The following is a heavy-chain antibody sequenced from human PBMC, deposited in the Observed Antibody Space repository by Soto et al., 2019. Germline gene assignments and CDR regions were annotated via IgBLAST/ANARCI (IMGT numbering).Heavy chain of an antibody. J-gene: IGHJ4*02. CDR1: GFTFSSYW. D-gene: IGHD3-22*01. Sequence: GGSLRLSCAASGFTFSSYWMHWVRQAPGKGLVWVSRINSDGSSTSYADSVKGRFTISRDNAKNTLYLQMNSLRAEDTAVYYCAGAHLYYYDSSDYYPFDYWGQGTLVTVSS. CDR2: INSDGSST. V-gene: IGHV3-74*01. CDR3: AGAHLYYYDSSDYYPFDY.